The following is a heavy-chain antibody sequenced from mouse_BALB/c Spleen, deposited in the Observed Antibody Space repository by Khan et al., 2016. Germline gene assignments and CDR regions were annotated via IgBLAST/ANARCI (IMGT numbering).Heavy chain of an antibody. CDR1: GFTFSSYA. CDR2: ISSGGSYT. Sequence: EVELVESGGGLVKPGGSLKLSCAASGFTFSSYAMYWVSQTPEKRLEWVATISSGGSYTYYPDSVKGRFTISRDNAKNTLYLQMSSLRSEDTAMYYCARRGDWDFAYWGQGTLVTVSA. V-gene: IGHV5-9-3*01. CDR3: ARRGDWDFAY. D-gene: IGHD4-1*01. J-gene: IGHJ3*01.